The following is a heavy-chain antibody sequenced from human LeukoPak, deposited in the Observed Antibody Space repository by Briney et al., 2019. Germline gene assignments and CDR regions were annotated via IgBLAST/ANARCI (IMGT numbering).Heavy chain of an antibody. Sequence: GGSLRLSCAASGFTFSSDAMSWVRQAPGKGLEWVSAISGSGGSTYYADSVKGRFTISRDNSKNTLYLQMNSLRAEDTAVYYCALTPPGDYGYFDYWGQGTLVTVSS. CDR3: ALTPPGDYGYFDY. J-gene: IGHJ4*02. CDR1: GFTFSSDA. V-gene: IGHV3-23*01. D-gene: IGHD4-17*01. CDR2: ISGSGGST.